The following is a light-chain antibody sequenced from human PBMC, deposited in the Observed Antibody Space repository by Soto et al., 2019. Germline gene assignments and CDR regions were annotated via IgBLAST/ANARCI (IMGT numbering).Light chain of an antibody. CDR1: QSVLYSSNDKNY. V-gene: IGKV4-1*01. CDR2: WAS. CDR3: QQYHSPPLT. Sequence: DIVMTQSPDSLAVSLSEGATINCKSSQSVLYSSNDKNYLAWYQQKSGQPPKLLIYWASIRESGVPDRFSGSGSGTDFTLTISSLQAEDVAVYYCQQYHSPPLTFGEGTKVEI. J-gene: IGKJ4*01.